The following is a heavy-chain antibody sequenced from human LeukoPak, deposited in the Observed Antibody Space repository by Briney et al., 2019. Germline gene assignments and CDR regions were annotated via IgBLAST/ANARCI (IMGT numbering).Heavy chain of an antibody. D-gene: IGHD4-17*01. Sequence: PGGSLRLSCAASGITFSTYAMTWVRQAPGKGLEWVSSIRGSGGGTDYADSVKGLFTISRDNSRDTLFLQMNSLRAEDTALYYCTRDPNGDYVGAFDMRGPGTMVTVSS. CDR3: TRDPNGDYVGAFDM. V-gene: IGHV3-23*01. J-gene: IGHJ3*02. CDR2: IRGSGGGT. CDR1: GITFSTYA.